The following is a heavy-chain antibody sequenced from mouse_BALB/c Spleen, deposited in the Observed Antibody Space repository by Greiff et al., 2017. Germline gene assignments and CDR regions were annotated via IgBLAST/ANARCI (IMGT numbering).Heavy chain of an antibody. CDR1: GFTFSSYA. CDR3: ARHGNKDWFAY. Sequence: EVQLQESGGGLVKPGGSLKLSCAASGFTFSSYAMSWVRQTPEKRLEWVATISSGGSYTYYPDSVKGRFTISRDNAKNTLYLQMSSLRSEDTAMYYCARHGNKDWFAYWGQGTLVTVSA. CDR2: ISSGGSYT. D-gene: IGHD2-1*01. J-gene: IGHJ3*01. V-gene: IGHV5-9-3*01.